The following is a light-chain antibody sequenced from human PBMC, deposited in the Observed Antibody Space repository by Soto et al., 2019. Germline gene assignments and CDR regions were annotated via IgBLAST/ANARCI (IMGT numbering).Light chain of an antibody. CDR3: QQYGRT. CDR2: GAS. CDR1: QSVSSSY. J-gene: IGKJ1*01. V-gene: IGKV3-20*01. Sequence: EIVLTQSPGTLSLSPGERATLSCRASQSVSSSYLAWYQQKPGQAPRPLIYGASSRATGIPERFSGSGSGTDFTLTISRLEPEDFAVYYCQQYGRTFGQGTKVEIK.